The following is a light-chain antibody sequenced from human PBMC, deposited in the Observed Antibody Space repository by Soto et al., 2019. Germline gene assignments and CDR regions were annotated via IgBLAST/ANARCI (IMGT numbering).Light chain of an antibody. V-gene: IGKV3-15*01. J-gene: IGKJ1*01. Sequence: EIVMTQSPATLSVSPGDRATLSCRASESVTSSLAWYQQKPGQPPRLLIYAASTRATDVPARFSGGGSGTDFTLTISRLEPEDFAVYYCQQYDSSWTFGQGTKVDIK. CDR1: ESVTSS. CDR2: AAS. CDR3: QQYDSSWT.